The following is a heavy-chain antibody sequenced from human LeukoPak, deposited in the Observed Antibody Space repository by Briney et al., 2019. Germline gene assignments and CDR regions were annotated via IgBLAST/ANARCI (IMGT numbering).Heavy chain of an antibody. D-gene: IGHD3-3*01. V-gene: IGHV4-59*08. CDR3: ARMGSLVSGVVIQYYYYMDV. J-gene: IGHJ6*03. CDR2: IYYSGST. Sequence: SETLSLTCTVSGGSISSYYWSWIRQPPGKGLEWIGYIYYSGSTNYNPSLKSRVTISVDTSKNQFSLKLSSVTAADTAVYYCARMGSLVSGVVIQYYYYMDVWGKGTTVTVSS. CDR1: GGSISSYY.